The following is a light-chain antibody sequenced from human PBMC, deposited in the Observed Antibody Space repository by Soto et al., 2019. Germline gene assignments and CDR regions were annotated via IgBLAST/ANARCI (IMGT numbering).Light chain of an antibody. CDR1: QSLLHSKGANY. J-gene: IGKJ2*01. CDR3: MHAQQTHDT. V-gene: IGKV2-28*01. Sequence: DIVLTQSPLSLPVTPGAPASIACRSSQSLLHSKGANYLDWYLQKPGQSTQLLIYLGSNRASGVPDMFSGSGSCKDFTLKISRGEDEDVWVYYCMHAQQTHDTFGQGTKMDIK. CDR2: LGS.